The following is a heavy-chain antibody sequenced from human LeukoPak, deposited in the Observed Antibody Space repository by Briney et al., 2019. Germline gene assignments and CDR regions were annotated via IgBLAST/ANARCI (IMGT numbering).Heavy chain of an antibody. CDR1: GGSFSGYY. CDR3: ARDRSGLGSLSYYGMDV. V-gene: IGHV4-34*01. J-gene: IGHJ6*02. D-gene: IGHD3-10*01. CDR2: INHSGST. Sequence: SETLSLTCAVYGGSFSGYYWSWIRQPPGKGLEWIGEINHSGSTNYNPSLKSRVTISVDTSKNQFSLKLSSVTAADTAVYYCARDRSGLGSLSYYGMDVWGQGTTVTVSS.